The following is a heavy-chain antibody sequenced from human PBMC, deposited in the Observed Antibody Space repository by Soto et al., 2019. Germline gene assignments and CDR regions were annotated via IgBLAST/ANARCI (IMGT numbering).Heavy chain of an antibody. V-gene: IGHV3-15*07. J-gene: IGHJ6*02. CDR2: IKSKTDGGTT. CDR3: PKDLDYYCSVDV. CDR1: GFTFSNAW. Sequence: GGSLRLSCAASGFTFSNAWMNWVRQAPGKGLEWVGRIKSKTDGGTTDYAAPVKGRFTISRDDSKNTLNLQMNSLKTEDTAVYSRPKDLDYYCSVDVWGQGTTVTVSS.